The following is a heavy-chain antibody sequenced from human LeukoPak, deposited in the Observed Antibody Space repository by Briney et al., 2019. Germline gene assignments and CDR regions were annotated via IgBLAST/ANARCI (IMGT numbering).Heavy chain of an antibody. D-gene: IGHD2-2*01. Sequence: GASLKISCKGSGYSFTSYWIGWVRQMPGKGLEGMGIIYPGDSDTRYSPSFQGHVTISADKSISTAYFQWSSLKASDTAMYYCARHGDCSSTSCLKAGFDPWGQGTLVTVS. CDR1: GYSFTSYW. V-gene: IGHV5-51*01. CDR2: IYPGDSDT. CDR3: ARHGDCSSTSCLKAGFDP. J-gene: IGHJ5*02.